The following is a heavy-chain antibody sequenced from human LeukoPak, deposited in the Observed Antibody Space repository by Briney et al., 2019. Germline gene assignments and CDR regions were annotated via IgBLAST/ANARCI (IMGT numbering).Heavy chain of an antibody. Sequence: GASVKVSCKASGYTFTSYAMNWVRQAPGQGLEWMGWINTNTGNPTYAQGSTGRFVFSLDTSVSTAYLQISSLKAEDTAVYYCARGPGLPATKQQLVRWVDYWGQGTLVTVSS. CDR2: INTNTGNP. D-gene: IGHD6-13*01. V-gene: IGHV7-4-1*02. J-gene: IGHJ4*02. CDR1: GYTFTSYA. CDR3: ARGPGLPATKQQLVRWVDY.